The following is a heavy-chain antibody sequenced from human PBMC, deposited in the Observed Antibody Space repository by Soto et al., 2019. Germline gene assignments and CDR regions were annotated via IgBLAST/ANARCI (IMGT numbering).Heavy chain of an antibody. Sequence: LSLTSTVSGGSISSGDYYLRWICQLLGKGLEWIGSFYYSGSPYYNPSLKSRVTISVDTSKNQFSLKLSSVTAADTAVYYCARDRVVVVAATGGNYYYGMDVWGQGTTVTVAS. CDR3: ARDRVVVVAATGGNYYYGMDV. CDR2: FYYSGSP. CDR1: GGSISSGDYY. D-gene: IGHD2-15*01. V-gene: IGHV4-30-4*01. J-gene: IGHJ6*02.